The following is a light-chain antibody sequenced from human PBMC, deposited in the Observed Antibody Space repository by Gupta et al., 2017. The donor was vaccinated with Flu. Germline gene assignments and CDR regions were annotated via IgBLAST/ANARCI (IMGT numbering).Light chain of an antibody. J-gene: IGKJ2*01. Sequence: EIVMTQSPATLSVSPGERATLSCRASQSVSRNLAWYQQKPGQAPRLLIYGASTRATGIPARFSGSGSGTEFTLTISSQQSEDFAIYYCQQYNNWPYTFGQGTKLEIK. CDR2: GAS. CDR3: QQYNNWPYT. V-gene: IGKV3-15*01. CDR1: QSVSRN.